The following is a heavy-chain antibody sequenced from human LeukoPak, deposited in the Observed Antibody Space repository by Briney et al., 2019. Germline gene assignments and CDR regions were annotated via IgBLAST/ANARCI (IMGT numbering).Heavy chain of an antibody. CDR2: IYYSGST. CDR3: ARHSYDSSGFSFKNAFDI. J-gene: IGHJ3*02. CDR1: GGSISSYY. Sequence: SETLSLTCTVSGGSISSYYWSWIRQPPGKGLEWIGYIYYSGSTNYNPSLKSRVTISVDTSKNQFSLKLSSVTAADTAVYYCARHSYDSSGFSFKNAFDIWGQGTMVTASS. D-gene: IGHD3-22*01. V-gene: IGHV4-59*08.